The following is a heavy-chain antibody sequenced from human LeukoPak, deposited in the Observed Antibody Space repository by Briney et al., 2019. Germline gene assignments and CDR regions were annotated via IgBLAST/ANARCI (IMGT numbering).Heavy chain of an antibody. J-gene: IGHJ4*02. Sequence: GRSLRHSCAASGFTFSSYGMHWVRHAPGKALESVAVISYDGSNKYYADSVKGRFTISRDNSKNTLYLQMNSLRAEDTAVYYCAKDKGSSWLFDYWGQGTLVTVSS. CDR3: AKDKGSSWLFDY. CDR1: GFTFSSYG. CDR2: ISYDGSNK. D-gene: IGHD6-13*01. V-gene: IGHV3-30*18.